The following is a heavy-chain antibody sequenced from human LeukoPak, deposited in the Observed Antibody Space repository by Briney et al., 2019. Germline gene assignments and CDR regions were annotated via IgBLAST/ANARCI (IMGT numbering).Heavy chain of an antibody. V-gene: IGHV4-59*11. CDR3: ARGPLLRFLAYYYYYMDV. CDR2: IYYSGST. J-gene: IGHJ6*03. CDR1: GGSISSHY. D-gene: IGHD3-3*01. Sequence: SETLSLTCTVSGGSISSHYWSWIRQPPGKGLEWIGYIYYSGSTNYNPSLKSRVTISVDTSKNQFSLKLSSVTAADTAVYYCARGPLLRFLAYYYYYMDVWGKGTTVTVSS.